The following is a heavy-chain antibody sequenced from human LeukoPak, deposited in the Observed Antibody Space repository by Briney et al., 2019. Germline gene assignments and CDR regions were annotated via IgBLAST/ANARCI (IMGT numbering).Heavy chain of an antibody. D-gene: IGHD3-10*01. CDR3: AREYYGSGSSWFDP. Sequence: ASVKVSCKASGYTFTGYYMHWVRQAPGQGLEWMGWINPNSGGTNYAQKFQGRVTMTRDTSISTAYMELSRLRSDDTAVYYCAREYYGSGSSWFDPWGQGTLDTVSS. CDR2: INPNSGGT. V-gene: IGHV1-2*02. CDR1: GYTFTGYY. J-gene: IGHJ5*02.